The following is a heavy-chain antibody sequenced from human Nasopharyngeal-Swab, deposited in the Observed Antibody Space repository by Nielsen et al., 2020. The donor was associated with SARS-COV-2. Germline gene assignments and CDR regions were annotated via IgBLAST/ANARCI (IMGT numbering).Heavy chain of an antibody. CDR1: GGTFSSYA. D-gene: IGHD5-12*01. CDR3: ARDIAAHSGYDGNYYYYGMDV. Sequence: SSVKVSCKASGGTFSSYAISWVRQAPGQGLEWMGGIIPIFGTANYAQKFQGRVTITADESTSTAYMELSSLRSEDTAVYYCARDIAAHSGYDGNYYYYGMDVWGQGTTVTVSS. CDR2: IIPIFGTA. V-gene: IGHV1-69*13. J-gene: IGHJ6*02.